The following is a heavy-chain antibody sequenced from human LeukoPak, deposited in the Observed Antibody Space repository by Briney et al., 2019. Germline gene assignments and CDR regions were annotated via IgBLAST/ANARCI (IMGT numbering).Heavy chain of an antibody. D-gene: IGHD6-13*01. Sequence: SQTLSLTCTVSGGSISSGSYYWSWIRQPAGKGLEWIGRIYTSGSTNYNPSLKSRVTISVDTSKNQFSLKLSSVTAADTAVYYCARDKQPGDQWGQGTLVTVSS. J-gene: IGHJ5*02. CDR3: ARDKQPGDQ. CDR2: IYTSGST. V-gene: IGHV4-61*02. CDR1: GGSISSGSYY.